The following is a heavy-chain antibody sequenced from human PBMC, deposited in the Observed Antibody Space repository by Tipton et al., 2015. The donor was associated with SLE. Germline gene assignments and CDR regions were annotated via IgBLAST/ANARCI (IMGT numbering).Heavy chain of an antibody. CDR2: IDHSGST. D-gene: IGHD3-3*01. CDR1: GGSFSGYY. V-gene: IGHV4-34*01. Sequence: TLSLTCAVYGGSFSGYYWSWIRQPPGKGLEWIGEIDHSGSTNYNPSLKSRVTISVDTSKNQFSLKLSSVTAADTAVYYCAKVTSLLRFLDQYYYGMDVWGQGTTVTVSS. J-gene: IGHJ6*02. CDR3: AKVTSLLRFLDQYYYGMDV.